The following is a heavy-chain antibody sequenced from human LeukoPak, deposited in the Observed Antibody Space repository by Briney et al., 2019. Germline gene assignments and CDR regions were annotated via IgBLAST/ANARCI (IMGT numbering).Heavy chain of an antibody. CDR3: SYRVNEGGRGS. J-gene: IGHJ5*02. Sequence: PAQTLSLTCTVSGGSISGGEYHWSWIRQPPGKGLEWIGYIYNSATYYNPSLKSRVSISEDRSNNHFSLKVNSVTAADTAVYCASYRVNEGGRGSWGQGTLVTVSS. CDR2: IYNSAT. V-gene: IGHV4-30-4*01. CDR1: GGSISGGEYH. D-gene: IGHD2-15*01.